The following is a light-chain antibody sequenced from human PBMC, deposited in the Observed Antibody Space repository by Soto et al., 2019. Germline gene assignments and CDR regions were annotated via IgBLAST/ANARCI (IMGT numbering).Light chain of an antibody. J-gene: IGLJ1*01. CDR1: SSNVGSYKL. CDR3: CSSGGSPTYG. CDR2: EVN. Sequence: QSVLTQPASVSGSPGQSITISCTGTSSNVGSYKLVSWYQQHPGKAPKLMIFEVNKRPSGVSNRFSGYKSGNTASLTISGLKVADEADYYCCSSGGSPTYGFGTGTKLTVL. V-gene: IGLV2-23*02.